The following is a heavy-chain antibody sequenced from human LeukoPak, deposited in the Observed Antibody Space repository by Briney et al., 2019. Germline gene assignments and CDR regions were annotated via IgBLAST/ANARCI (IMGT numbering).Heavy chain of an antibody. Sequence: GGSLRLSCAASGFTFSSYSMNWVRQAPGKGLEWVSSISSSSSYIYYADSVKGRFTISRDNAKNSLYLQMNSLRAEDTAVYYCARVRDSSGYPAASSYWGQGTLVTVSS. CDR2: ISSSSSYI. CDR3: ARVRDSSGYPAASSY. CDR1: GFTFSSYS. D-gene: IGHD3-22*01. J-gene: IGHJ4*02. V-gene: IGHV3-21*01.